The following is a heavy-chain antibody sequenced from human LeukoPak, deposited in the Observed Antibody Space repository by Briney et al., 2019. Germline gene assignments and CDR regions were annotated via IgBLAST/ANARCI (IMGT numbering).Heavy chain of an antibody. V-gene: IGHV1-8*01. D-gene: IGHD6-19*01. CDR1: GYTFTSYD. CDR2: MNPNSGNT. Sequence: GASVKVSCKASGYTFTSYDINWVRQATGQGLEWMGWMNPNSGNTGYAQKFQGRVTMTRNTSISTAYMELSSLRSEDTAVYYCASGRGQQWLVPNFDYWGQGTLVTVSS. CDR3: ASGRGQQWLVPNFDY. J-gene: IGHJ4*02.